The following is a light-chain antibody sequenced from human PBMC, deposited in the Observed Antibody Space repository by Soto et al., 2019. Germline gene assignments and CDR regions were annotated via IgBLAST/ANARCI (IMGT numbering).Light chain of an antibody. V-gene: IGKV3-15*01. CDR1: QSVSTN. J-gene: IGKJ1*01. Sequence: EIVMTQSPATLSVSPGERATLFCRASQSVSTNLAWYQQKPGQAPMLLIYGASTRATGIPARFSGSGSGTEFTLTISSLQSEDFALYYCQQYNKWPQFGQGTKVEIK. CDR3: QQYNKWPQ. CDR2: GAS.